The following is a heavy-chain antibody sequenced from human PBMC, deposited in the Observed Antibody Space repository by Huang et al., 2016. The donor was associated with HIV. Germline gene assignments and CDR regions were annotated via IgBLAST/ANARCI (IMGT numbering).Heavy chain of an antibody. Sequence: QMRFQESGPGLVKPSGTLSLTCNVSGGSLNTGRYSWGWIRQPPGKGLEWVVSRYYTGKRHYDPSLKGRLTMSADTSKNQFSLNLSSVTAADTAIYYCARNHDFWRGRMFAISYFDVWGRGTLVTVAS. CDR1: GGSLNTGRYS. J-gene: IGHJ2*01. D-gene: IGHD3-3*01. V-gene: IGHV4-39*01. CDR2: RYYTGKR. CDR3: ARNHDFWRGRMFAISYFDV.